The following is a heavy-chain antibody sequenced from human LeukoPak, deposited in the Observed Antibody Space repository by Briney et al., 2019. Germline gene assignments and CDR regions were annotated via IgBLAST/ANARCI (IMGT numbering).Heavy chain of an antibody. V-gene: IGHV3-64D*06. D-gene: IGHD4-11*01. CDR3: VKDTLQGPFDY. CDR2: ISGNGGST. Sequence: GGTLRLSCSASGFTFSSYAMHWVRQAPGKGLEYVLAISGNGGSTYYADSVKGRFTISRDNSKNTLYLQMSSLRAEDTAVYYCVKDTLQGPFDYWGQGTLVTVSS. CDR1: GFTFSSYA. J-gene: IGHJ4*02.